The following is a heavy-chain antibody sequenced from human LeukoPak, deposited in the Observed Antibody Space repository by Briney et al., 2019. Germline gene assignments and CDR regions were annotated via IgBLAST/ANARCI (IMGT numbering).Heavy chain of an antibody. Sequence: SETLSLTCTVPGGSISSYYWSWIRQPAGKGLEWIGRIYTSGSTNYNPSLKSRVTMSVDTSKNQFSLKLSSVTAADTAVYYCARHGDSGNYQGYFDYWGQGTLVTVSS. CDR1: GGSISSYY. CDR3: ARHGDSGNYQGYFDY. CDR2: IYTSGST. J-gene: IGHJ4*02. V-gene: IGHV4-4*07. D-gene: IGHD1-26*01.